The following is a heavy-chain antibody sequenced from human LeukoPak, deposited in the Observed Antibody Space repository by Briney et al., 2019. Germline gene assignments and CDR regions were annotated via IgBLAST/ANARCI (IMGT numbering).Heavy chain of an antibody. D-gene: IGHD3-3*01. CDR2: IYYSGST. J-gene: IGHJ4*02. Sequence: SETLSLTCTVSGGSISSYYWSWIRQPPGKGLEWIAYIYYSGSTNYNPSLKSRVTISVDTSKNQFSLKLSSVTAADTAVYYCARASALRFLEWFYFDYWGQGTLVTVSS. CDR3: ARASALRFLEWFYFDY. V-gene: IGHV4-59*01. CDR1: GGSISSYY.